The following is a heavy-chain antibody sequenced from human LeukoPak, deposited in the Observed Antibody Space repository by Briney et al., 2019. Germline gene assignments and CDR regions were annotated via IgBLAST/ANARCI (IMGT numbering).Heavy chain of an antibody. V-gene: IGHV3-74*01. D-gene: IGHD3-16*02. CDR3: ASMITFGGVIVAP. J-gene: IGHJ4*02. CDR2: IISGGSST. Sequence: GGSLRLSCAASGFTFSSYWMHWVRQAPGKGLVWVSRIISGGSSTSYADSVKGRFTISRDNAKNTLYLQMNSLRAEDTAVYYCASMITFGGVIVAPGGQGTLVTVSS. CDR1: GFTFSSYW.